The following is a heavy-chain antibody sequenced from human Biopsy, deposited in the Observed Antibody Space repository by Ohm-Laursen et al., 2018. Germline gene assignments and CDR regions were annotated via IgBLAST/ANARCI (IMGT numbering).Heavy chain of an antibody. D-gene: IGHD2-2*01. J-gene: IGHJ4*02. CDR1: GFTFNSYW. CDR2: INIDGSGT. Sequence: GSLRLSCAASGFTFNSYWMHWVRQAPGKGLVWVSRINIDGSGTNYADSVKGRFTISRDNAKNSLHLQMNSLRPEDTAVYYCARTRLSIVIKPAAVVFDNWGQGTLVTVSS. CDR3: ARTRLSIVIKPAAVVFDN. V-gene: IGHV3-74*01.